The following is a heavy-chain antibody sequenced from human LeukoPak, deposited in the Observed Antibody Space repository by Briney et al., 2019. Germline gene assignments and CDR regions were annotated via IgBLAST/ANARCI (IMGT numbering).Heavy chain of an antibody. J-gene: IGHJ4*02. Sequence: GASVKVSCKASGYTFTSYGISWVRQATGQGLEWMGWMNPNSGNTGYAQKFQGRVTITRNTSISTAYMELSSLRSEDTAVYYCARGASGGDFWSGYYETYYFDYWGQGTLVTVSS. CDR3: ARGASGGDFWSGYYETYYFDY. CDR1: GYTFTSYG. V-gene: IGHV1-8*03. D-gene: IGHD3-3*01. CDR2: MNPNSGNT.